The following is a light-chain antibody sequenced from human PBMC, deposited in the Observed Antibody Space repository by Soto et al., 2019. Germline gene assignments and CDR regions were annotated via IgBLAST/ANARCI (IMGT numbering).Light chain of an antibody. Sequence: ELTQPPSASGTPRQSVTISCSGSSSNIGSNYVYWYQQLPGTAPKLLIYRNTERPSGVPDRFSGSKSGTSASLAISGLRSEDEADYFCATWDDSLSGRVFGGGTQLTVL. J-gene: IGLJ3*02. CDR2: RNT. V-gene: IGLV1-47*01. CDR3: ATWDDSLSGRV. CDR1: SSNIGSNY.